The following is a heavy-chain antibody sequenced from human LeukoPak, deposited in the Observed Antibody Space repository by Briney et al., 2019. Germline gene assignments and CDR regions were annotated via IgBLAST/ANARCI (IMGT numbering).Heavy chain of an antibody. CDR1: GGTFSSYA. CDR3: ARGLLFGNWNVIDAFDI. V-gene: IGHV1-69*13. D-gene: IGHD1-1*01. CDR2: IIPIFGTA. Sequence: SVKVSCKASGGTFSSYAISWVRQAPGQGLEWMGGIIPIFGTANYAQKFQGRVTITADESTSTAYMELSSLRSGDTAVYYCARGLLFGNWNVIDAFDIWGQGTMVTVSS. J-gene: IGHJ3*02.